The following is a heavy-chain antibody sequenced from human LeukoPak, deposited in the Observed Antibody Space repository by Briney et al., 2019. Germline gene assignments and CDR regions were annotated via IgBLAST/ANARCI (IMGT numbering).Heavy chain of an antibody. CDR2: ISWNSGSI. CDR1: GFTFDDYA. Sequence: PGGSLRLSCAASGFTFDDYAMHWVRQAPGKGLEWVSGISWNSGSIGYADSVKGRFTISRDNSKNTLYLQMNSLRAEDTAVYYCAKNLPPTYYYDSSGYYYFDYWGQGTLVTVSS. V-gene: IGHV3-9*01. D-gene: IGHD3-22*01. CDR3: AKNLPPTYYYDSSGYYYFDY. J-gene: IGHJ4*02.